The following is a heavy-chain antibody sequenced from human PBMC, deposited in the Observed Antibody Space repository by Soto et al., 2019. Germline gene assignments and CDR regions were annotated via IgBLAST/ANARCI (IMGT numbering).Heavy chain of an antibody. J-gene: IGHJ4*02. CDR1: DYTFTRNG. V-gene: IGHV1-18*01. CDR3: ATFYSSDWPRGHLDN. D-gene: IGHD6-19*01. Sequence: QVQLVQSGAEVKKPGASVKVSCKASDYTFTRNGISWVRQAPGQGLEWMGWISGYSGSTNYAQKFQGRVTMTTDTPTSTAYMELRSLRSDDTAVYYCATFYSSDWPRGHLDNWGQGTLVTVSS. CDR2: ISGYSGST.